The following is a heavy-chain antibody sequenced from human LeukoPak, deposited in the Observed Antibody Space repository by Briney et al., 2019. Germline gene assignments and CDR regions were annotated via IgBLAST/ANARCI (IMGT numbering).Heavy chain of an antibody. CDR1: GFVFSRDN. J-gene: IGHJ4*02. Sequence: GGSLRLSCTASGFVFSRDNTNWVRQAPGKGLEWVSHISENIYHADSVKGRFTISRDNAKNSLYLQMSNLRAEDTAMYYCVREIGRPKTFYFDSWGRGTLVIVSS. V-gene: IGHV3-69-1*01. CDR3: VREIGRPKTFYFDS. CDR2: ISENI.